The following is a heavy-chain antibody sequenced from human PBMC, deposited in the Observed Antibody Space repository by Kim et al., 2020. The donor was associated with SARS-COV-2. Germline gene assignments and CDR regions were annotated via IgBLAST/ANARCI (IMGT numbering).Heavy chain of an antibody. V-gene: IGHV4-31*02. Sequence: SRVTISVDTSKNQFSLKLSSVTAADTAVYYCASDSKTNDYGDYTNWYFDLWGRGTLVTVSS. D-gene: IGHD4-17*01. CDR3: ASDSKTNDYGDYTNWYFDL. J-gene: IGHJ2*01.